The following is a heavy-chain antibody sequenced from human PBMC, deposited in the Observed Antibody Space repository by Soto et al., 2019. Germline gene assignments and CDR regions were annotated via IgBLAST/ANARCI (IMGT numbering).Heavy chain of an antibody. CDR1: GGSIGGSNYF. V-gene: IGHV4-39*01. J-gene: IGHJ6*02. D-gene: IGHD3-10*01. CDR2: IYSSGST. CDR3: TRRRFGVRGVTPMDV. Sequence: PSETLSLTCTVSGGSIGGSNYFWGWIRQSPGTGLEWLGTIYSSGSTYYNPSLKSRITMSLDTSKNQFSLNLGSVTAADTAVYYCTRRRFGVRGVTPMDVWGPGTTATV.